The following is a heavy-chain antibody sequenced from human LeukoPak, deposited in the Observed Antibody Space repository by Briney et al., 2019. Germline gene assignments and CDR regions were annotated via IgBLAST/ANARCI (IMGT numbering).Heavy chain of an antibody. CDR2: IKEDGSET. D-gene: IGHD2-8*02. CDR1: GFTFNTYF. CDR3: ARDKGYCTAGICYCLMDV. V-gene: IGHV3-7*01. J-gene: IGHJ6*04. Sequence: GGSLRLSCAASGFTFNTYFMNWVRQAPGKGLEWVANIKEDGSETNYVDSVKGRFTISRDNAKNSLYLQVNNLRVDDTAVYYCARDKGYCTAGICYCLMDVWGKGTTVTVSS.